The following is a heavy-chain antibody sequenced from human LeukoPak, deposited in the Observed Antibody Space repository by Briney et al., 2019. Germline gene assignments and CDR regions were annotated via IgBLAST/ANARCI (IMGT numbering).Heavy chain of an antibody. CDR3: ARDAVDSDAFDI. D-gene: IGHD3/OR15-3a*01. CDR1: GYTFTGYY. V-gene: IGHV1-2*02. Sequence: ASVKVSRKPSGYTFTGYYMHWVRQAPGQGLEWMGWINPNSGGTNYAQKFQGRVTMTRDTSISTAYMELSRLRSDDTAVYYGARDAVDSDAFDIWGQGTMVTVSS. CDR2: INPNSGGT. J-gene: IGHJ3*02.